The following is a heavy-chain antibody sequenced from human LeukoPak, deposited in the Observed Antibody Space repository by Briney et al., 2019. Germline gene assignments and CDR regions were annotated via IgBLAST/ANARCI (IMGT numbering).Heavy chain of an antibody. D-gene: IGHD3-22*01. CDR1: GFTFGTFA. CDR3: ARAPNSSDYSAGYWYFDL. V-gene: IGHV3-23*01. J-gene: IGHJ2*01. CDR2: IVASGAT. Sequence: GGSLRLSCTASGFTFGTFAMSWVRQAPGKGLEWVSGIVASGATYYTDSVKGRFTVSRDNSKNTLYLQMNNLRAEDTAVYYCARAPNSSDYSAGYWYFDLWGRGTLVTVSS.